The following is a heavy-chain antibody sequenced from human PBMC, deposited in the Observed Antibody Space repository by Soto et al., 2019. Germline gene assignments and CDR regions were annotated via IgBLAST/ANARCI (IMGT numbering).Heavy chain of an antibody. J-gene: IGHJ4*02. V-gene: IGHV4-30-4*01. D-gene: IGHD2-8*01. CDR1: GGSISSGDYY. CDR3: ARDGKGAAYTNGPYYFDY. CDR2: IYYSGST. Sequence: SETLSLTCTVSGGSISSGDYYWSWIRQPPGKGLEWIGYIYYSGSTYYNPSLKSRTTISVDTSKNQFSLKLSSVTAADTAVYYCARDGKGAAYTNGPYYFDYWGQGALVTVSS.